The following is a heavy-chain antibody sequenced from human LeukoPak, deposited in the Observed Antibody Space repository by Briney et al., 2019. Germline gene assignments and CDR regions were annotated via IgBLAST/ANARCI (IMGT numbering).Heavy chain of an antibody. CDR3: ARSPDTATFDP. Sequence: KFQGRVTITRDTPASTAYMELSSLRSEDTAVYYCARSPDTATFDPWGQGTLVTVSS. V-gene: IGHV1-3*01. J-gene: IGHJ5*02. D-gene: IGHD5-18*01.